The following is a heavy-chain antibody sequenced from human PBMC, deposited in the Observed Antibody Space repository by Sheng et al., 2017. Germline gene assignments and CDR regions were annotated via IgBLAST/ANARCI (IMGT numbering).Heavy chain of an antibody. Sequence: QVQLVQSGAEVKKPGASVKVSCKASGYTFGSYGINWVRQAPGQGLEWMGWISAYNGDTKFPKKFQGRVTMTTDTSTTTAYMELRSLRSDDTAVYYCARDGVRGAFHYYYMDVWGEGTTVTVSS. D-gene: IGHD3-10*01. CDR2: ISAYNGDT. CDR1: GYTFGSYG. J-gene: IGHJ6*03. V-gene: IGHV1-18*01. CDR3: ARDGVRGAFHYYYMDV.